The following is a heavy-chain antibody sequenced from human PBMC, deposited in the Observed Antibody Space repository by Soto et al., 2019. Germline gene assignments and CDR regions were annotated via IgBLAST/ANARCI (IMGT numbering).Heavy chain of an antibody. CDR3: ARKWGTYSSASLDY. D-gene: IGHD6-19*01. Sequence: PGGSLRLSCAASGFSFTHYTINGVRQAPGKGLEWVAVMSYDGTNEYYADSVKGRFTISRDNSKSTVYLQMNSLTPEDTALYYCARKWGTYSSASLDYWGLGTLVTVSS. CDR1: GFSFTHYT. V-gene: IGHV3-30*04. J-gene: IGHJ4*02. CDR2: MSYDGTNE.